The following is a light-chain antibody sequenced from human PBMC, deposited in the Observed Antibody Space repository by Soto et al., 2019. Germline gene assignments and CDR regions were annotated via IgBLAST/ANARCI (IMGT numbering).Light chain of an antibody. CDR2: TTS. Sequence: EIVSTQSPGTLSLSPGERATLSCRASHSVSSSYLAWYQQKPGQAPRLLMYTTSSRATGTPDRFSGSGSGTDFTLTISRLEPEDFAVYYCQQYGTSPYTFGQGTKLEIK. J-gene: IGKJ2*01. CDR3: QQYGTSPYT. CDR1: HSVSSSY. V-gene: IGKV3-20*01.